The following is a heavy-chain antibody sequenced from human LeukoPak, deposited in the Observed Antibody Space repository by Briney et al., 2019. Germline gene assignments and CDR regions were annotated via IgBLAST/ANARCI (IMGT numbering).Heavy chain of an antibody. V-gene: IGHV3-30-3*01. D-gene: IGHD5-18*01. J-gene: IGHJ4*02. CDR2: ISYDGSNK. CDR3: ARGHSYGSPGGDY. CDR1: GFTFSSYA. Sequence: PGGSLRLSCAASGFTFSSYAMHWVRQAPGKGLEWVAVISYDGSNKYYADSVRGRFTISRDSSKNTLYLQMNSLRAEDTAVYYCARGHSYGSPGGDYWGQGTLVTVSS.